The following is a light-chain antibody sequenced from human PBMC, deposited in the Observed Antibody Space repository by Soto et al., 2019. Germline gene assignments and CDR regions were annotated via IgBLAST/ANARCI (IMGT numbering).Light chain of an antibody. CDR2: KAS. Sequence: DIQMTQSPSTLSASVGDRVTITCRASQSISSWLAWYQQKPGKAPKLLIYKASNLESGVPSRFSGSGSGTEFTLTISSLQPDDFATYYRQQYNSYLLTFGGGTKVEIK. J-gene: IGKJ4*01. CDR1: QSISSW. CDR3: QQYNSYLLT. V-gene: IGKV1-5*03.